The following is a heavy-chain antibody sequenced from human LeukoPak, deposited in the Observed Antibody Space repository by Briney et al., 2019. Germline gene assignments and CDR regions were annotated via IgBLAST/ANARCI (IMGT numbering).Heavy chain of an antibody. Sequence: GASVKVSCKASGYTFTSYHINWVRQATGQGLEWMGWMNPNSGNTGYAQKFQGRVTMTRNTSISTAYMELSSLRSEDTAVYYCARAHQGSGSPSTGFDYWGQGTLVTVSS. CDR3: ARAHQGSGSPSTGFDY. V-gene: IGHV1-8*01. CDR2: MNPNSGNT. D-gene: IGHD3-10*01. CDR1: GYTFTSYH. J-gene: IGHJ4*02.